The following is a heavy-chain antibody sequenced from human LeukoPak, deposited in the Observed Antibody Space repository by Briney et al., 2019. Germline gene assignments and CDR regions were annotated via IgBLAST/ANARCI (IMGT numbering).Heavy chain of an antibody. CDR1: GFTVSSNY. CDR3: VRGRGSYGWFDP. Sequence: GGSLRLSCAASGFTVSSNYMSWVRQAPGKGLEWVSVIYSGGSTYYADSVKGRFTISRDNSKNTVDLQMNSLRGEDTAVYYCVRGRGSYGWFDPWGQGTLVTVSS. V-gene: IGHV3-53*01. CDR2: IYSGGST. D-gene: IGHD3-10*01. J-gene: IGHJ5*02.